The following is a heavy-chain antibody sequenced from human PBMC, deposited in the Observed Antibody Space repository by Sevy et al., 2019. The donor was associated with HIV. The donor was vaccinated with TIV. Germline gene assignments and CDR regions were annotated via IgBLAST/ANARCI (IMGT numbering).Heavy chain of an antibody. D-gene: IGHD3-10*01. V-gene: IGHV3-30*04. Sequence: GGSLRLSCAASGFTFSSYARHWVRQAPGKGLEWVAVISYDGSNKYYADSVKGRFTISRDNSKNTLYLQMNSLRAEDTAVYYCARARRGVRGVNFDYWGQGTLVTVSS. CDR3: ARARRGVRGVNFDY. CDR1: GFTFSSYA. J-gene: IGHJ4*02. CDR2: ISYDGSNK.